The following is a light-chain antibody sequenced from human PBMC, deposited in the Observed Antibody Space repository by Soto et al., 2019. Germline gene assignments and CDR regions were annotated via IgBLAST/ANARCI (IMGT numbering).Light chain of an antibody. Sequence: QSALTQPASVSGSPGQSITISCTGSSSDVGGYKFVSWYQQHPGKAPKLIIFEVTSRPSGVSNRFSGSKSGNTASLTISGLQAEDEADYYCSSYTSSASLVFGTGTKV. J-gene: IGLJ1*01. V-gene: IGLV2-14*01. CDR3: SSYTSSASLV. CDR1: SSDVGGYKF. CDR2: EVT.